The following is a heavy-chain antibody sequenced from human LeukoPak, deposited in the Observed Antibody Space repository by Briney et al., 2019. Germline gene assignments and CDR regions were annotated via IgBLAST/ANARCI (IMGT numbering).Heavy chain of an antibody. Sequence: GGSLRLSCAASGFTLSSYWMSWVRQAAGKGLEWVGDIKQDGREKWYVESVKGRFTISRDNAKHSLYLQMNSLRVEDTAVYYCAREFRSGYNSRWFDYWGQGTLVTVSS. V-gene: IGHV3-7*01. J-gene: IGHJ5*01. CDR3: AREFRSGYNSRWFDY. CDR1: GFTLSSYW. D-gene: IGHD6-19*01. CDR2: IKQDGREK.